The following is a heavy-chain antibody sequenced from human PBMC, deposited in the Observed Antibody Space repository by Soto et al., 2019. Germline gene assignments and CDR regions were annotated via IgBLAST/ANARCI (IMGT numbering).Heavy chain of an antibody. CDR3: ARDYSDGANWFDP. V-gene: IGHV4-61*01. D-gene: IGHD4-17*01. CDR1: GGSVSSGSYY. Sequence: QVQLQESGPGLVKPSETLSLTCTVSGGSVSSGSYYWSWIRQPPGKGLEWIGYIYTSGSTNYNPSLKSRVTMSVDTSKNQFSLKLSSVTAADTAVYYCARDYSDGANWFDPWGQGTLVTVSS. J-gene: IGHJ5*02. CDR2: IYTSGST.